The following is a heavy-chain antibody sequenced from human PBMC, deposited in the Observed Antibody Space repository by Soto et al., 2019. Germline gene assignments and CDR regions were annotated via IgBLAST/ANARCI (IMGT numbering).Heavy chain of an antibody. CDR1: VGSFSGYY. Sequence: PSETLSLTCAFYVGSFSGYYWSCIRHPPGKWLEWIGEINHSGSTNYNPSLKSRATISVDTSKNQFSLKLSSVTAADTAVYYCASVLFRFYGRKGNSYFQYWGQGTRSTVSS. V-gene: IGHV4-34*01. D-gene: IGHD4-17*01. CDR3: ASVLFRFYGRKGNSYFQY. CDR2: INHSGST. J-gene: IGHJ4*02.